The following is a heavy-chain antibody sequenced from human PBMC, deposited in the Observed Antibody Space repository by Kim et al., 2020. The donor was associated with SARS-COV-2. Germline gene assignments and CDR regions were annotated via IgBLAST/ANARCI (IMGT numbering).Heavy chain of an antibody. CDR2: ISPVNGKT. D-gene: IGHD2-15*01. Sequence: ASVKVSCKASGYTFTNYGLTWVRQAPGKGLEWMGWISPVNGKTNYAQKFQGRVVMTTDTSTRTLYMELRSLRSDDTAVYYCARFGIVADYWGQGTLVTVSS. V-gene: IGHV1-18*01. CDR3: ARFGIVADY. J-gene: IGHJ4*02. CDR1: GYTFTNYG.